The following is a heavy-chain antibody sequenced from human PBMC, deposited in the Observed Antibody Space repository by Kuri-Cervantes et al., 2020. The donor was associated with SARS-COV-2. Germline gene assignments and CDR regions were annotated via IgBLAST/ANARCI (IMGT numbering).Heavy chain of an antibody. CDR3: ARDKGWELEMGFDY. V-gene: IGHV1-18*01. Sequence: ASVKVSCKTSGYNSNVYGVTWVRQAPGQGLEWMGWVSAYGGTPAYAQKFQGRVTFSTDTFTTTSYMELRSLRSDDTAVYHCARDKGWELEMGFDYWGQGTLVTVSS. CDR1: GYNSNVYG. CDR2: VSAYGGTP. J-gene: IGHJ4*02. D-gene: IGHD1-26*01.